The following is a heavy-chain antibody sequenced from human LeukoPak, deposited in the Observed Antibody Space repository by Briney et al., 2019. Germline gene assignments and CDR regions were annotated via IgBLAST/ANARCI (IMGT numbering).Heavy chain of an antibody. J-gene: IGHJ5*02. V-gene: IGHV1-69*13. CDR1: GYTFTSYG. D-gene: IGHD3-22*01. Sequence: GASVKVSCKASGYTFTSYGISWVRQAPGQGLEWMGGIIPIFGTANYAQKFQGRVTITADESTSTAYMELSSLRSEDTAVYYCAKKDSGGSYNWFDPWGQGTLVTVSS. CDR3: AKKDSGGSYNWFDP. CDR2: IIPIFGTA.